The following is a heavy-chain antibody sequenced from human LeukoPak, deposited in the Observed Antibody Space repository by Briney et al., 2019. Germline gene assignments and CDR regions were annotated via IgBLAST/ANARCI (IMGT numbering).Heavy chain of an antibody. D-gene: IGHD6-6*01. CDR2: INPNSGGT. J-gene: IGHJ5*02. CDR1: GYTFTGYY. CDR3: ARVRDFSRSPFDWFDP. Sequence: ASVKVSCKGSGYTFTGYYMHWVRQAPGQGLEWFGWINPNSGGTDSPQKFQGSGTMTRDASSSTAYMELSNLRSDDTAVYYCARVRDFSRSPFDWFDPWGQGTLVTVSS. V-gene: IGHV1-2*02.